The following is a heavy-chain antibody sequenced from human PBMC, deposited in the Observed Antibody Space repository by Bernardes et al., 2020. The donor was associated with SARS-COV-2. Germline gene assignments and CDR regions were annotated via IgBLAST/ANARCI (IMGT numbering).Heavy chain of an antibody. D-gene: IGHD6-13*01. Sequence: SESLSLTCTVSGGSISSGGYYWSWLRQHPGKGLEWLGYIYYSGSTYYNPSLKSRVTISVDTSKNQFSLKLSSVTAADTAMYYCARVKQLSSDDYYYYGMDVWGQGTTVTVSS. CDR3: ARVKQLSSDDYYYYGMDV. V-gene: IGHV4-31*03. J-gene: IGHJ6*02. CDR1: GGSISSGGYY. CDR2: IYYSGST.